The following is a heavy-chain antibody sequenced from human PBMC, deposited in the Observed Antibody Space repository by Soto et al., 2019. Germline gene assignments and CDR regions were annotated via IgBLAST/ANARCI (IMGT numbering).Heavy chain of an antibody. J-gene: IGHJ6*03. D-gene: IGHD2-2*01. Sequence: ASVKVSCKASGYTFTSYVINWVRHATRQGLEWMGWMNPNSGNTGYAQKFQGRVTMTRNTSISTAYMELSSLRSEDTAVYYCARRGGYCSSTSCYADYYYYYMDVWGKGTTVTVSS. CDR3: ARRGGYCSSTSCYADYYYYYMDV. CDR1: GYTFTSYV. CDR2: MNPNSGNT. V-gene: IGHV1-8*01.